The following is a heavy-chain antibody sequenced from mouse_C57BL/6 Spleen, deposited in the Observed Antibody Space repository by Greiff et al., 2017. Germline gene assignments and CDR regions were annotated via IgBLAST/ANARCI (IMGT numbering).Heavy chain of an antibody. CDR2: IYPGSGNT. Sequence: QVQLQQSGPELVKPGASVKISCKASGYSFTSYYIHWVKQRPGQGLEWIGWIYPGSGNTKYNEKFKGKATLTADTSSSTAYMQLSSLTSEDSAVYYCASPITTVVAEAMDYWGQGTSVTVSS. J-gene: IGHJ4*01. CDR3: ASPITTVVAEAMDY. V-gene: IGHV1-66*01. CDR1: GYSFTSYY. D-gene: IGHD1-1*01.